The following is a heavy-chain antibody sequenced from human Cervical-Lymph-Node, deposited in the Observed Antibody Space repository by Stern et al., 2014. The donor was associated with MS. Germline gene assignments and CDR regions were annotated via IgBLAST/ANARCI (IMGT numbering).Heavy chain of an antibody. CDR2: INTSGRSS. CDR1: GYTFTSYY. D-gene: IGHD6-19*01. Sequence: MQLVESGAEVKKPGASVKVSCKASGYTFTSYYMHWVRQAPGQGLEWMGIINTSGRSSSFAPKFQGRLTMTRDTATSAVYMELSSLRSEDTALDYWAREDGGWYFADYWGQGTLVTVSS. J-gene: IGHJ4*02. V-gene: IGHV1-46*01. CDR3: AREDGGWYFADY.